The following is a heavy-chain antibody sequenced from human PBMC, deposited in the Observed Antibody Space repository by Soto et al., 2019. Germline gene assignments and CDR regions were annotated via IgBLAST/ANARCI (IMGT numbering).Heavy chain of an antibody. D-gene: IGHD5-18*01. CDR3: TNLIRGFSYSPY. J-gene: IGHJ4*02. CDR1: ELTLTNAW. V-gene: IGHV3-15*01. CDR2: IKSKTEGGTP. Sequence: EVRLEESGGGLVKPGGSLRLSCVASELTLTNAWMSWVRQAPGKGLEWVGRIKSKTEGGTPDYAAPVKGRFTLSRDDSKNTLYLQMNSLMTEDTAVYYCTNLIRGFSYSPYWCQGTLVTVSS.